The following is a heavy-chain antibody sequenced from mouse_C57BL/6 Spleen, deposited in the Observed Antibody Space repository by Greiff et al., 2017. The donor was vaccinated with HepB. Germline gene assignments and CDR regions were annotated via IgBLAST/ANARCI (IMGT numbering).Heavy chain of an antibody. CDR2: IDPETGGT. CDR1: GYTFTDYE. V-gene: IGHV1-15*01. J-gene: IGHJ2*01. CDR3: TRCITTVVAPDY. Sequence: VQLQESGAELVRPGASVTLSCKASGYTFTDYEMHWVKQTPVHGLEWIGAIDPETGGTAYNQKFKGKAILTADKSSSTAYMELRSLTSEDSAVYYCTRCITTVVAPDYWGQGTTLTVSS. D-gene: IGHD1-1*01.